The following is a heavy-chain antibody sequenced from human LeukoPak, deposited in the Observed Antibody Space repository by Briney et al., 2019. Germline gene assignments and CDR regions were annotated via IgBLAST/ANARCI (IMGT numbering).Heavy chain of an antibody. CDR2: INHSGST. CDR3: ARFDSSTVSTHRGWFDP. CDR1: GGSFSGYY. V-gene: IGHV4-34*01. J-gene: IGHJ5*02. Sequence: PSETLSLTCAVYGGSFSGYYWSWIRQPPGKGLEWIGEINHSGSTNYNPSLKSRVTISVDTSKNQFSLKLSSVTAADTAVFYCARFDSSTVSTHRGWFDPWGQGTLVTVSS. D-gene: IGHD2-2*01.